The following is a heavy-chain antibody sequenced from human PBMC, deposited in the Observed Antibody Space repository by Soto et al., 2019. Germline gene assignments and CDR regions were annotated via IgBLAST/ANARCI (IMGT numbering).Heavy chain of an antibody. V-gene: IGHV4-59*01. CDR1: CGSISSYY. Sequence: SETLSLTCTVSCGSISSYYWSWIRQPPGKGLEWIGYIYYSGSTNYNPSLKSRVTISVDTSKNQFSLKLSSVTAADTAVYYCARAHYDSSGEFYYWGQGTLVTVS. D-gene: IGHD3-22*01. CDR3: ARAHYDSSGEFYY. J-gene: IGHJ4*02. CDR2: IYYSGST.